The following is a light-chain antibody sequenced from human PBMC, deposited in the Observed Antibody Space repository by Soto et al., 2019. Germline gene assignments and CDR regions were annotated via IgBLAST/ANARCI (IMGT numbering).Light chain of an antibody. J-gene: IGLJ1*01. V-gene: IGLV2-14*01. Sequence: QSALTQPASVSGSPGQSLTISCTGTSXDIAPYNYVSWYQQHPGKAPKLIIYEVSYRPSGISNRFSGSKSGNTASLTISGLQAEDEAAYYCSSYTSSTNYVFGTGTKVTV. CDR1: SXDIAPYNY. CDR3: SSYTSSTNYV. CDR2: EVS.